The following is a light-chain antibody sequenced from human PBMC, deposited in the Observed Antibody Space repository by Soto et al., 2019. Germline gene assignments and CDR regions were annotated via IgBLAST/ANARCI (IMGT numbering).Light chain of an antibody. J-gene: IGKJ5*01. CDR2: DAS. V-gene: IGKV3-15*01. CDR1: QSVRSN. Sequence: EIVMTQSPATLSVSAGERATLSCRARQSVRSNLAWYQQKPGQAPRLLIYDASTRATGIPARFSGSGSGTEFTLTISSLQSEDFAVYYCQQYNNWPITFGQGTRLEIK. CDR3: QQYNNWPIT.